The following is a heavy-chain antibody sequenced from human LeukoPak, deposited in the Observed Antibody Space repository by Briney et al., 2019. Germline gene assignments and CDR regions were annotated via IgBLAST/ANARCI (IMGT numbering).Heavy chain of an antibody. D-gene: IGHD1-26*01. CDR2: IYYSGST. CDR3: ARGDCELLYP. Sequence: SETLSLTCTVSGGSISSSSYYWGWIRQPPGKGLEWIGSIYYSGSTYYNPSLKSRVTISVDTSKNQFSLKLSSVTAADTAVYYCARGDCELLYPWGQGTLVTVSS. J-gene: IGHJ5*02. CDR1: GGSISSSSYY. V-gene: IGHV4-39*01.